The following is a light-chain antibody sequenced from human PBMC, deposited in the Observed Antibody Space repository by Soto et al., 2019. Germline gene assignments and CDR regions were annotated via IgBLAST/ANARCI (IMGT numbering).Light chain of an antibody. CDR3: QQYNNWLWT. CDR1: QSVSSSY. Sequence: EIVLTQSPGTLSLSPGERATLSFSASQSVSSSYLAWYQQKRGQAPRLLIYGASSRATGIPDRFSGSGSGTDFTLTISRLEPEDFAVYYCQQYNNWLWTFGQGTKVDNK. V-gene: IGKV3-20*01. J-gene: IGKJ1*01. CDR2: GAS.